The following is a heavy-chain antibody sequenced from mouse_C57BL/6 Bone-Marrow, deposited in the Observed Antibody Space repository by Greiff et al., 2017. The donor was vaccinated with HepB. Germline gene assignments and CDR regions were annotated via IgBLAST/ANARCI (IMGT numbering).Heavy chain of an antibody. V-gene: IGHV1-64*01. CDR1: GYTFTSYW. J-gene: IGHJ4*01. CDR2: IHPNSGST. Sequence: VQLQQSGAELVKPGASVKLSCKASGYTFTSYWMHWVKQRPGQGLEWIGMIHPNSGSTNYNEKFKSKATLTVDKSSSTAYMQLSSLTSEDSAVYYCANYGSLYAMDYWGQGTSVTVSS. D-gene: IGHD1-1*01. CDR3: ANYGSLYAMDY.